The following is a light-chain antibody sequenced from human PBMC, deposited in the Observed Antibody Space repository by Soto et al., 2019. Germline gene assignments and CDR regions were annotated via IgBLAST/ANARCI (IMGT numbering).Light chain of an antibody. CDR1: SSDVGGHNY. J-gene: IGLJ1*01. CDR2: SVS. CDR3: CSYAGSYTYV. V-gene: IGLV2-11*01. Sequence: QSALTQPRSVSGSPGQSVTISCTGTSSDVGGHNYVSWYQQYPGKAPRLLLSSVSKRPSGVPDRFSGSKSGNTASLTISGLQAEDEADYYCCSYAGSYTYVFGTRTKVTVL.